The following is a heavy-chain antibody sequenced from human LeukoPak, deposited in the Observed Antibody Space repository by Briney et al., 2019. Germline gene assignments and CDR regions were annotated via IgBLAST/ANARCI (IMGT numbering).Heavy chain of an antibody. CDR2: FSSTGGSA. CDR1: GLPLSSYG. D-gene: IGHD6-13*01. Sequence: GGPLTLSCAPSGLPLSSYGMPWVRLAPGKGLEGVSAFSSTGGSAQYAESAKGRFTISRDNSKTSLYLQMNSLRDEDTAVYYCAKARIAAAGTGAFDVWGQGTMVTVSS. CDR3: AKARIAAAGTGAFDV. J-gene: IGHJ3*01. V-gene: IGHV3-23*01.